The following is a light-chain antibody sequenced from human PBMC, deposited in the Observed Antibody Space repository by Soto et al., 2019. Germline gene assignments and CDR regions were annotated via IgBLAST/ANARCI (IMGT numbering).Light chain of an antibody. CDR3: QQYVGSSRT. CDR2: AVS. Sequence: IVMTQSPATLSVSPGERATLSCRPSQSVSSSYLAWYQQKPGQAPRPLIYAVSTRATGIPDRFSGSGSGTDGTITISRLEPEDGEVYHCQQYVGSSRTFGQGTKVDIK. J-gene: IGKJ1*01. V-gene: IGKV3-20*01. CDR1: QSVSSSY.